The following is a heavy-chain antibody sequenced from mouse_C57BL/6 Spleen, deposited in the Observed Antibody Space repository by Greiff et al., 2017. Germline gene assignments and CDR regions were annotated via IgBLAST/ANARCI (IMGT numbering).Heavy chain of an antibody. CDR2: SRNKANDYTT. CDR1: GFTFSDFY. J-gene: IGHJ3*01. V-gene: IGHV7-1*01. Sequence: EVNLVESGGGLVQSGRSLRLSCATSGFTFSDFYMEWVRQAPGKGLEWIAASRNKANDYTTAYSASVKGRFIVSRDTSQSILYLQMNALRAEDTAIYYCARDCWFAYWGQGTLVTVSA. CDR3: ARDCWFAY.